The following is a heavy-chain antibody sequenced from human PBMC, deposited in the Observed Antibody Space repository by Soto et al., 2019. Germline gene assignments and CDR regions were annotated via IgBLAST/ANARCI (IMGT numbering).Heavy chain of an antibody. CDR3: AKDLDWGYDY. D-gene: IGHD3-9*01. Sequence: GGSLRLSCAASGFNFRSYVMHWVRQAPGKGLEWVAVIGFDGKSEKYGASVKGRFTISRDDSNNTLYLQMNSLRIDDTAVYYCAKDLDWGYDYWGQGTLVTVSS. CDR2: IGFDGKSE. CDR1: GFNFRSYV. J-gene: IGHJ4*02. V-gene: IGHV3-30*02.